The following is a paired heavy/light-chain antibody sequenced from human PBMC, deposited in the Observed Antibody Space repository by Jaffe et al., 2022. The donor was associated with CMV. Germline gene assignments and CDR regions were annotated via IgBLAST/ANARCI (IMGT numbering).Heavy chain of an antibody. Sequence: VQLVESGGSLVQPGGSLRLSCAASGFTFSSYAMSWVRRAPGTGLEWVSGISGSGGTTYYADSVKGRFTVSRDNSKNTVYLQMNSLKVDDTAVYYCVKAIGSSWRFDYWGQGTLVTVSS. J-gene: IGHJ4*02. CDR3: VKAIGSSWRFDY. D-gene: IGHD6-13*01. CDR2: ISGSGGTT. CDR1: GFTFSSYA. V-gene: IGHV3-23*04.
Light chain of an antibody. V-gene: IGLV6-57*04. J-gene: IGLJ3*02. CDR2: DDK. CDR1: SGSIATNY. CDR3: QSFNNNKSWV. Sequence: NFMLTQPHSVSESPGKTVTISCTRSSGSIATNYVQWYQQRPGSAPTNVIYDDKQRPSGVPDRFSGSVDSSSNSASLTISGLETEDEADYFCQSFNNNKSWVFGGGTKLTVL.